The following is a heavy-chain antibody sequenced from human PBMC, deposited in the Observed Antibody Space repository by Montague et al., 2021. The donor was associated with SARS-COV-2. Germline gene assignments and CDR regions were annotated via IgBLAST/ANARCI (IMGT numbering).Heavy chain of an antibody. CDR2: IYASGNT. D-gene: IGHD3-10*01. J-gene: IGHJ6*02. CDR1: GGSISSSSYY. CDR3: AREWPRSYYYGSGTCPWGGYGMDV. Sequence: TLSLTCTVPGGSISSSSYYWSWIRQPAGKGLEWIGRIYASGNTNYNPSLKSRVTMSVDTSKDQFSLKLSSVTAADTAVYYCAREWPRSYYYGSGTCPWGGYGMDVWGQGTTVTVSS. V-gene: IGHV4-61*02.